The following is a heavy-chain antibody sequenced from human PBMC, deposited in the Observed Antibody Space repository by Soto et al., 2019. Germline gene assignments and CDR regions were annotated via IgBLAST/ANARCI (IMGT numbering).Heavy chain of an antibody. J-gene: IGHJ6*03. CDR3: ARRDYRLDMDV. CDR2: IYYSGST. D-gene: IGHD4-17*01. CDR1: GGSISSSSYY. Sequence: SETLSLTCTVSGGSISSSSYYWGWIRQPPGKGLEWIGSIYYSGSTYYNPSLKSRVTISVDTSKNQFSLKLSSVTAADTAVYYCARRDYRLDMDVWGKGTTVTVSS. V-gene: IGHV4-39*01.